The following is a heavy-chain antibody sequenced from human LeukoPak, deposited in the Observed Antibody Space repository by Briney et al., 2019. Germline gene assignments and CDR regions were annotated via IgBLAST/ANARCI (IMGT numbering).Heavy chain of an antibody. CDR2: IRYDGSNK. CDR3: ASSRSSSGWSLIDY. CDR1: GFTFSSYG. V-gene: IGHV3-30*02. J-gene: IGHJ4*02. Sequence: PGGSLRLSCAASGFTFSSYGMHWVRQAPGKGLEWVAFIRYDGSNKYYADSVKGRFTISRDNSKNTLYLQMNSLRAEDTAVYYCASSRSSSGWSLIDYWGQGALVTVSS. D-gene: IGHD6-19*01.